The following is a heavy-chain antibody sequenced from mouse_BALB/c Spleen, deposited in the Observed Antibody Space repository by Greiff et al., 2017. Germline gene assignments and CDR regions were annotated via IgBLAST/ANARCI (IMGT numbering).Heavy chain of an antibody. CDR1: GYAFSSSW. Sequence: QVQLQQSGPELVKPGASVKISRKASGYAFSSSWMNWVKQRPGQGLEWIGRIYPGDGDTNYNGKFKGKATLTADKSSSTAYMQLSSLTSVDSAVYFCARSDYDYDGFAYWGQGTLVTVSA. V-gene: IGHV1-82*01. D-gene: IGHD2-4*01. CDR3: ARSDYDYDGFAY. J-gene: IGHJ3*01. CDR2: IYPGDGDT.